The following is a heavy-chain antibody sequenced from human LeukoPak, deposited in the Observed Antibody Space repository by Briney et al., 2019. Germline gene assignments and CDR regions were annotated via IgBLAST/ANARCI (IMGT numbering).Heavy chain of an antibody. CDR3: ARGNDYGDY. CDR2: IKQDETEK. CDR1: GFTFSNFW. V-gene: IGHV3-7*03. J-gene: IGHJ4*02. Sequence: GGSLRLSCTASGFTFSNFWMGWVRQAPGKGLEWVANIKQDETEKFYLGSVKGRFTISRDNAKNSLYLQMNSLRVEDTALYYCARGNDYGDYWGQGTLVTVSS.